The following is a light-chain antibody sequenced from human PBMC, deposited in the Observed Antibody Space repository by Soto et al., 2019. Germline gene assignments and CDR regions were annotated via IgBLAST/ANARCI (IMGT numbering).Light chain of an antibody. V-gene: IGLV2-23*01. J-gene: IGLJ2*01. CDR1: SGDVGSYSL. Sequence: QSALTQPASVSGSPGQSITISCTGTSGDVGSYSLVSWYQQHPGEAPKLIIYEDNRPSGVSNRFSGSKSGNTASLTISGLQAEDEADYYCCSYAGSATLLFGGGTKVTVL. CDR2: ED. CDR3: CSYAGSATLL.